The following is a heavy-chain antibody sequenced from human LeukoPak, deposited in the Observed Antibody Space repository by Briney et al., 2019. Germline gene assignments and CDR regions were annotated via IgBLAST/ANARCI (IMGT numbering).Heavy chain of an antibody. CDR3: ARVGTAEGTLEDY. J-gene: IGHJ4*02. CDR2: IRNDGSEK. D-gene: IGHD6-13*01. Sequence: GGSLRLSCAASGFAFSNYWMSWVRQPPGKGLEWVANIRNDGSEKYYVDSVKGRFTISRDSAKNSLYLQMSSLRAEDTAVYYCARVGTAEGTLEDYWGQGTLVTVSS. V-gene: IGHV3-7*01. CDR1: GFAFSNYW.